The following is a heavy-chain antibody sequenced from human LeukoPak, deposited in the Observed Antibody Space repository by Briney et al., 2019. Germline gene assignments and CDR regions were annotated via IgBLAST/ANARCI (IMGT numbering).Heavy chain of an antibody. J-gene: IGHJ4*02. CDR1: GFTFSNAW. D-gene: IGHD3-9*01. V-gene: IGHV3-15*01. CDR2: IKSKTDGGTT. Sequence: SGGSLRLSCAASGFTFSNAWMSWVRQAPGKGLEWVGRIKSKTDGGTTDYAAPVKGRFTISRDDSKNTLYLQMNSLKTEDTAVYYCTTIPGVLTGYYRDYWGQGTLVTVSS. CDR3: TTIPGVLTGYYRDY.